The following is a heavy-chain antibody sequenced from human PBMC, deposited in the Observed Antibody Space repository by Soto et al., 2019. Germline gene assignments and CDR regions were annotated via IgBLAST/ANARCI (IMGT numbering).Heavy chain of an antibody. CDR2: IYWDDDK. D-gene: IGHD3-22*01. CDR1: GFSLSTSGVG. J-gene: IGHJ6*02. CDR3: AHSLGYYYDSSGYNGMDV. V-gene: IGHV2-5*02. Sequence: QITLKESGPTLVKPTQTLTLTCTFSGFSLSTSGVGVGWIRQPPGKALEWLALIYWDDDKRYSPSLKSRLTITKDTSKNQLVLTMPHMDPVDTATYYCAHSLGYYYDSSGYNGMDVWGQGTTVTVSS.